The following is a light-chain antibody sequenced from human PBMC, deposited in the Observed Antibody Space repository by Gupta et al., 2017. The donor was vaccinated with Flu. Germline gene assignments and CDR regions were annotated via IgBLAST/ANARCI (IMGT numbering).Light chain of an antibody. V-gene: IGLV2-23*02. Sequence: ITISCTGTSREIGTHKLVYWNQKHPGKAHKLVIYQVSERTAGVAGRFSGSKSGNTASLTISGLKAEDEADYYGCADTHTNTFVFGTGTKVTIL. J-gene: IGLJ1*01. CDR3: CADTHTNTFV. CDR1: SREIGTHKL. CDR2: QVS.